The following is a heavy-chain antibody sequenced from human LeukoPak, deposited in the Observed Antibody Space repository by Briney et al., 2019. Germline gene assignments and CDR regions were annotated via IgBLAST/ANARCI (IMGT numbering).Heavy chain of an antibody. D-gene: IGHD3-22*01. Sequence: SETLSFTCTVSGGSISSYYWRGLRQPPGKGLGWIGFISYGSSTIYNPSLNSHVTISVDTSNNHFYLKLSSVSSSDTAVYYSGSTTSPPCLKSPVAISVATSKAQFSRSLSSVTAAATAVYYCAKFRPIAAAGYYYYGMDGWGQRTTVTASS. CDR1: GGSISSYY. CDR3: GSTTSPPCLKSPVAISVATSKAQFSRSLSSVTAAATAVYYCAKFRPIAAAGYYYYGMDG. V-gene: IGHV4-59*01. CDR2: ISYGSST. J-gene: IGHJ6*01.